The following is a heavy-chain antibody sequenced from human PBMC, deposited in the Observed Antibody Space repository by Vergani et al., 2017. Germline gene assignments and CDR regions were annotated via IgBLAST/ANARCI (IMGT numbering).Heavy chain of an antibody. J-gene: IGHJ4*02. CDR2: ISYDGNNQ. D-gene: IGHD4-17*01. V-gene: IGHV3-30*18. Sequence: QVHLVESGGGVVQPGRSLRLSCAASGFTFSNFGMHWVRQAPGKGLEWVALISYDGNNQYYADSVKGRFTISRDISKNTLYLQMNSLRAEDTAVYFCAKDLTTVFDYWGQGTLVTVSS. CDR1: GFTFSNFG. CDR3: AKDLTTVFDY.